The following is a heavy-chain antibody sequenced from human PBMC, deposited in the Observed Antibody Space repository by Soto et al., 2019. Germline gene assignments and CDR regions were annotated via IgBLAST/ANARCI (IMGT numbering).Heavy chain of an antibody. J-gene: IGHJ4*02. CDR1: GFPFCKFG. Sequence: GSLRLFCAAPGFPFCKFGKRLGRPGSGEGLEWVSSIDRSGDITFYAGSVKDRFSISRDNSRNTLFLLMNNLRADDSAMYYCTKASRAYEPTGLFFDSWGQGTLVTVSS. CDR3: TKASRAYEPTGLFFDS. D-gene: IGHD2-8*02. V-gene: IGHV3-23*01. CDR2: IDRSGDIT.